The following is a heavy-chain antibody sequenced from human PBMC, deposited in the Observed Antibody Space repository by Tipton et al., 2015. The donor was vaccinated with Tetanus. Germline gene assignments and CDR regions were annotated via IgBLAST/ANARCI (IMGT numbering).Heavy chain of an antibody. CDR2: IHDSGTT. J-gene: IGHJ5*02. Sequence: GLVKPSQTLSLTCAVSGASISPYYWSWIRQPPGKGLEWIGSIHDSGTTNYNPSLKSRLTMSVDTSNNLFSLKLTSVTAADTAVYYFARAQLSSSFLKYNWLAPWGQGTLVTVAS. D-gene: IGHD3-3*02. CDR3: ARAQLSSSFLKYNWLAP. CDR1: GASISPYY. V-gene: IGHV4-59*01.